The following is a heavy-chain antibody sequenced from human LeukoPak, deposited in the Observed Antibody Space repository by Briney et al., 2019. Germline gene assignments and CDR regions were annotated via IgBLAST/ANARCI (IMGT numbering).Heavy chain of an antibody. V-gene: IGHV4-4*07. D-gene: IGHD6-19*01. CDR1: GGSISSYY. J-gene: IGHJ4*02. CDR2: IYTSGST. CDR3: ARESYSSGSHYFDY. Sequence: SETLSLTCTVSGGSISSYYWSWIRQPAGKGLEWIGRIYTSGSTNYNPSLKSRVTMSVDTSKNQFSLKLSSVTAADTAVYYCARESYSSGSHYFDYWGQGTLVTVSS.